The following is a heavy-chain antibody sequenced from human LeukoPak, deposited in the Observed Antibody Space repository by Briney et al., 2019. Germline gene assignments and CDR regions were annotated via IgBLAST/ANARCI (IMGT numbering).Heavy chain of an antibody. V-gene: IGHV2-70*11. CDR3: AHIRSCYVEGFGDFKVAIDV. J-gene: IGHJ3*01. D-gene: IGHD3-10*01. Sequence: SGPALVKPTQTLTLTCSFSGFSLSTSGMCVSWIRQPPGKALEFLARIDLDDDKYYRTSLKTRLTISKDTSKDQVVLTMTNMDPVDTATYYCAHIRSCYVEGFGDFKVAIDVWGQGKRFTFSS. CDR1: GFSLSTSGMC. CDR2: IDLDDDK.